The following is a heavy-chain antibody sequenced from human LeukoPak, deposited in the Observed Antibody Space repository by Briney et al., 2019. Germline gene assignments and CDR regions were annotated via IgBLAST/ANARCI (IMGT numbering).Heavy chain of an antibody. CDR1: GGSISSGGYY. CDR2: IHTGGTT. CDR3: ARGPPPDFDY. Sequence: PSETLSLTCTVSGGSISSGGYYWSWIRQPAGKPLEWIGRIHTGGTTKYNPSLKSRVSMSVDTSKNQFSLKLNSVTAADTAVYYCARGPPPDFDYWGRGTLVTVSS. V-gene: IGHV4-61*02. J-gene: IGHJ4*02.